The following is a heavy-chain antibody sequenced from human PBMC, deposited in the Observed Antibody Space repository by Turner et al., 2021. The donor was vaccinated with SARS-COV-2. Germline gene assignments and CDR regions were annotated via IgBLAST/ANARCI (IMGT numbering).Heavy chain of an antibody. J-gene: IGHJ6*02. CDR1: GGSVRSSSYY. CDR2: AYYKGNT. CDR3: ASHRVGATIYYDYGMDV. Sequence: QLQLQESGPGQMKSSETLSLTCTVSGGSVRSSSYYWGWIRQPPGKGLEWIGNAYYKGNTYYNPSLKSRVTISVDTSKNQFSLNLNSVTAADTAMYYCASHRVGATIYYDYGMDVWGQGATVTVSS. D-gene: IGHD1-26*01. V-gene: IGHV4-39*01.